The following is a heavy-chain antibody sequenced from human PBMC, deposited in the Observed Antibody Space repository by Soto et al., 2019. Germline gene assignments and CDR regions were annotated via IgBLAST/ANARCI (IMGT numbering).Heavy chain of an antibody. CDR1: GFTFSSYG. D-gene: IGHD4-17*01. CDR2: ISYDGSNK. J-gene: IGHJ6*02. V-gene: IGHV3-30*18. Sequence: GGSLRLSCAASGFTFSSYGMHWVRQAPGKGLEWVAVISYDGSNKYYADSVKGRFTISRDNSKNTLYLQMNSLRAEDTAVYYCAKGTEDYVEVEPYYYGMDVWGQGTTVTVSS. CDR3: AKGTEDYVEVEPYYYGMDV.